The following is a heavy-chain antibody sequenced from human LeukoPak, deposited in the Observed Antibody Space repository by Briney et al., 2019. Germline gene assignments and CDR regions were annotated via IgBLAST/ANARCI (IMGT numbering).Heavy chain of an antibody. Sequence: GESLKISCKGSGYSFSSYWIGWVRQMPGKGLEWMGIIYPDDSDTRYSPSFQGQVTISADRSVSTAYLQWSSLKASDTAMYYCARHRKDIGFDSWGQGTLVTVSS. CDR2: IYPDDSDT. CDR3: ARHRKDIGFDS. J-gene: IGHJ4*02. V-gene: IGHV5-51*01. CDR1: GYSFSSYW. D-gene: IGHD2-15*01.